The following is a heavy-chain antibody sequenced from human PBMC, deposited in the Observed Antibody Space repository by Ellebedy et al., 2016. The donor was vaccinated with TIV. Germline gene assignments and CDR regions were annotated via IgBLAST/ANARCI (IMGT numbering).Heavy chain of an antibody. V-gene: IGHV3-15*04. CDR3: STFNDFAGQRSEY. CDR1: GVTFSYAR. CDR2: IEVAADGGTT. D-gene: IGHD3-3*01. J-gene: IGHJ4*02. Sequence: GESLKISCVGVGVTFSYARMTWYRQAPGKGLDWVGRIEVAADGGTTDYGAPVQGRFIISRDDRKNTLYLQMNGLKAEDTAVYYCSTFNDFAGQRSEYWGQGALVTVSS.